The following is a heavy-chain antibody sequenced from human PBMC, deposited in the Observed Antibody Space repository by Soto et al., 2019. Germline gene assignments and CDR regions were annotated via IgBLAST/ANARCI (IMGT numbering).Heavy chain of an antibody. D-gene: IGHD3-16*02. CDR2: TYYRSKWYN. CDR1: GDSASSNSAA. J-gene: IGHJ3*02. Sequence: PSQTLSLTCAISGDSASSNSAAWNWIRQSPSRGLEWLGRTYYRSKWYNDYAVSVKSRITINPDTSKNQFSLQLNSVTPEDTAVYYCARDSRITFGGVIVFSPLSSGNAFDIWGQGTMVTVSS. CDR3: ARDSRITFGGVIVFSPLSSGNAFDI. V-gene: IGHV6-1*01.